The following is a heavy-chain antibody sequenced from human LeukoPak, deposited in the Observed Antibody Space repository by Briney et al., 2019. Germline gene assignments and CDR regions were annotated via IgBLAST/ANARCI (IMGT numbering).Heavy chain of an antibody. Sequence: GGSLRLSCAASGFTFSSYEMNWVRQAPGKGLEWVSYISSSGSTIYYADSVKGRFTISRDNAKNSLYLQMNSLRAEDTAVYYCARDPLDYYDSSGYQPTGDAFDIWGQGTMVTVPS. CDR1: GFTFSSYE. J-gene: IGHJ3*02. D-gene: IGHD3-22*01. CDR2: ISSSGSTI. V-gene: IGHV3-48*03. CDR3: ARDPLDYYDSSGYQPTGDAFDI.